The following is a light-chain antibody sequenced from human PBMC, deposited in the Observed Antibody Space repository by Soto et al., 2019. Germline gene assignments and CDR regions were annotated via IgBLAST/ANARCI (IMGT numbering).Light chain of an antibody. J-gene: IGKJ5*01. V-gene: IGKV3-11*01. CDR2: DAS. CDR3: QQRTRWPMT. Sequence: EIVFTQSPATLSLSPGERATLSCRASQSVSRYLAWYQQKPGQAPRLLIYDASNRATGIPARFSGSGSGTDFTLTISSLEPEDFAVYYCQQRTRWPMTFGQGTRLEIK. CDR1: QSVSRY.